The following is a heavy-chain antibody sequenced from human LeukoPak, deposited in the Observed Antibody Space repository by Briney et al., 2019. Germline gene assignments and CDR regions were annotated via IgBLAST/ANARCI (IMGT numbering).Heavy chain of an antibody. CDR2: IKQDGSEK. CDR3: ARATKRQLLGAFDI. D-gene: IGHD1-1*01. J-gene: IGHJ3*02. CDR1: GFTFSSYW. Sequence: PGGSLRLSCAASGFTFSSYWMSWVRQAPGKGLEWVANIKQDGSEKYYVDSVKGRFTISRDNAKNSLYLQMNSLRAEDTAVYYCARATKRQLLGAFDIWGQGTMATVSS. V-gene: IGHV3-7*01.